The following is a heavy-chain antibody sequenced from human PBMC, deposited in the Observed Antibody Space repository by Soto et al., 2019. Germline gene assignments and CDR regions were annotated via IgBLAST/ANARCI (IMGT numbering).Heavy chain of an antibody. CDR2: IDPSDSYT. Sequence: PGESLKISCKGSGYSFTSYWISWVRQMPGKGLEWMGRIDPSDSYTNYSPSFQGHVTISADKSISTAYLQWSSLKASDTAMYYCARRPLRDREGQYYYYGMDVWGQGTTVTVSS. CDR1: GYSFTSYW. V-gene: IGHV5-10-1*01. CDR3: ARRPLRDREGQYYYYGMDV. J-gene: IGHJ6*02.